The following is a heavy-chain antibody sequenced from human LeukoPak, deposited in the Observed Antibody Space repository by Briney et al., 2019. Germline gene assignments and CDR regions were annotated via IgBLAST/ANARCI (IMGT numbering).Heavy chain of an antibody. Sequence: GASVKVSCKASGYTFTSYYMHWVRQAPGQGLELMGIINPSGGSTSYAQKFQGRVTMTRDTSTSTVYMELSSLRSEDTAVYYCARGRRGLPTAYYFDYWGQGTLVTVSS. J-gene: IGHJ4*02. CDR2: INPSGGST. V-gene: IGHV1-46*01. D-gene: IGHD1-26*01. CDR1: GYTFTSYY. CDR3: ARGRRGLPTAYYFDY.